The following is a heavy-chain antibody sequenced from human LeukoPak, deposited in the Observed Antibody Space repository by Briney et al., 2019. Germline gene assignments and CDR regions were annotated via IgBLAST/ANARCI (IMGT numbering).Heavy chain of an antibody. Sequence: SETLSLTCAVYGGSFSGYYWSWLRQPPGKGLEWIVEINHSGSTNYNPSLKSRVTISVDTSKNQFSLKLSSVTAADTAVYYCARLRWLPNWFDPWGQGTLVTVSS. CDR2: INHSGST. J-gene: IGHJ5*02. CDR1: GGSFSGYY. D-gene: IGHD4-23*01. V-gene: IGHV4-34*01. CDR3: ARLRWLPNWFDP.